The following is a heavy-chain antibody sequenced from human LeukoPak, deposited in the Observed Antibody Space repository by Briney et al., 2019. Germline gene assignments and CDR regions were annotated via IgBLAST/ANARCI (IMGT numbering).Heavy chain of an antibody. CDR2: IYYSGST. CDR3: ARGGRPLLGNWFDP. D-gene: IGHD2-21*02. J-gene: IGHJ5*02. Sequence: SETLSLTCTVSGDSISSRSYYWGWIRQPPGKGLEWIGDIYYSGSTYYNPSLKSRVTISVDTSKNQFSLKLSSVTAADTAVYYCARGGRPLLGNWFDPWGRGTLVTVSS. V-gene: IGHV4-39*01. CDR1: GDSISSRSYY.